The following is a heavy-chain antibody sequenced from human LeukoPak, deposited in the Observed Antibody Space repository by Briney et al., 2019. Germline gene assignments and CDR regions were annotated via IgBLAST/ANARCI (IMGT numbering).Heavy chain of an antibody. CDR1: GFTFSDHA. Sequence: PGGSLRLSCAASGFTFSDHAMHWVRQAPGKGLEWVSAISGSGGSTYYADSVKGRFTISRDNSKNTLYLQMNSLRAEDTAVYYCAKDQDFWSGFYDYWGQGTLVTVSS. D-gene: IGHD3-3*01. CDR3: AKDQDFWSGFYDY. J-gene: IGHJ4*02. V-gene: IGHV3-23*01. CDR2: ISGSGGST.